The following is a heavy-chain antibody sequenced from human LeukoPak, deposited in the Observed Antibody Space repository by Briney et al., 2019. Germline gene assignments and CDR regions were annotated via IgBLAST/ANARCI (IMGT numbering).Heavy chain of an antibody. V-gene: IGHV4-39*01. CDR1: GGSISSSSYY. D-gene: IGHD1-26*01. J-gene: IGHJ4*02. CDR2: IYYSVST. Sequence: SETLSLTCTVSGGSISSSSYYWGWIRQPPGKGLEWIGSIYYSVSTYYNPSLKSRVTISVDTSKNQFSLKLSSVTAADTAVYYCARTPGGLNYFDYWGQGTLVTVSS. CDR3: ARTPGGLNYFDY.